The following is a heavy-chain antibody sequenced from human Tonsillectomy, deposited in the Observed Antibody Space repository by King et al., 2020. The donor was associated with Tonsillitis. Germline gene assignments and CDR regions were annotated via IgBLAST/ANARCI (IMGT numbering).Heavy chain of an antibody. D-gene: IGHD6-19*01. V-gene: IGHV3-30-3*01. CDR1: GFTFSSYA. Sequence: QVQLVESGGGVVQPGRSLRLSCAASGFTFSSYAIHWVRQAPAKGLEWVAVISYDGSNKYYADSVKGRFTISRDNSKNTLYLQMNSLRAEDTAVYYCARDILSGGWYVGVFDYWGQGTLVTVSS. CDR2: ISYDGSNK. J-gene: IGHJ4*02. CDR3: ARDILSGGWYVGVFDY.